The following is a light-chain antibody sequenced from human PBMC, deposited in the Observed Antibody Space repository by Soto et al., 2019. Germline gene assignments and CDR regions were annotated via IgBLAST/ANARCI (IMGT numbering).Light chain of an antibody. CDR1: QSVSSY. Sequence: EIVLTQSPATLSLSPGERATLSCRASQSVSSYLAWYQQKPGQAPRLLIYDASNRATGIPARFSGSGSGTDFTLTISRLEPEDFAVYFCQQRRTLPPILMTFGPGTKVDIK. V-gene: IGKV3-11*01. CDR3: QQRRTLPPILMT. J-gene: IGKJ3*01. CDR2: DAS.